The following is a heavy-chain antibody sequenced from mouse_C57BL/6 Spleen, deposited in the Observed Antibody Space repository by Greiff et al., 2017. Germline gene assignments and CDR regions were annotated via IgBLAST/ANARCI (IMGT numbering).Heavy chain of an antibody. CDR3: ARIDYYERYAMGY. J-gene: IGHJ4*01. V-gene: IGHV1-53*01. Sequence: VQLQQPGTELVKPGASVKLSCKASGYTFNSYWMHWVKQRPGQGLEWIGNINPSNGGTNYNEKFKSKATLTVDKASSTAYMQLISLTSEDSAVYYCARIDYYERYAMGYWGQGTSVTVSS. CDR1: GYTFNSYW. D-gene: IGHD1-1*01. CDR2: INPSNGGT.